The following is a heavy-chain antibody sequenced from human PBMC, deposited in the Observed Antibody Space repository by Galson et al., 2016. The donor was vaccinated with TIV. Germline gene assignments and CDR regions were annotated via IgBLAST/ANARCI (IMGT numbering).Heavy chain of an antibody. CDR2: ITYDGSDK. Sequence: SLRLSCAASGFTFSTFAIHWVHQAPGKGLEWVAVITYDGSDKYYAESVKGRFTISRDNSKKTVYLQVNSLGAEDTAVYYCARGRDYYDTSVYYLFDYWGQGTLVTVSS. CDR1: GFTFSTFA. CDR3: ARGRDYYDTSVYYLFDY. D-gene: IGHD3-22*01. J-gene: IGHJ4*02. V-gene: IGHV3-30*04.